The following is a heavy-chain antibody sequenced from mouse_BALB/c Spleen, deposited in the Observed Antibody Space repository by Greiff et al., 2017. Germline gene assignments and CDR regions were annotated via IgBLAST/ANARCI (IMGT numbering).Heavy chain of an antibody. D-gene: IGHD1-1*01. CDR1: GFTFSSYG. Sequence: EVQRVESGGDLVKPGGSLKLSCAASGFTFSSYGMSWVRQTPDKRLEWVATISSGGSYTYYPDSVKGRFTISRDNAKNTLYLQMSSLKSEDTAMYYCARNYYGSTGDYWGQGTTLTVSS. CDR2: ISSGGSYT. CDR3: ARNYYGSTGDY. V-gene: IGHV5-6*01. J-gene: IGHJ2*01.